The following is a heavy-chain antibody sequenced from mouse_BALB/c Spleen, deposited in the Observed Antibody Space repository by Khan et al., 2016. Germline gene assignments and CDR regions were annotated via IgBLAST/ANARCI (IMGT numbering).Heavy chain of an antibody. D-gene: IGHD2-4*01. J-gene: IGHJ3*01. CDR1: GYSITSGYY. V-gene: IGHV3-6*02. CDR3: ATSIYFYYACFAY. Sequence: EVQLQESGPGLVKPSQSLSLTCSVTGYSITSGYYWNWIRQFPGNKLEWMGYISYDGSNNYNPSLKNRISITRDTSKNQSFLKLNSVTTEDAATYYCATSIYFYYACFAYWGQGTLVTVSA. CDR2: ISYDGSN.